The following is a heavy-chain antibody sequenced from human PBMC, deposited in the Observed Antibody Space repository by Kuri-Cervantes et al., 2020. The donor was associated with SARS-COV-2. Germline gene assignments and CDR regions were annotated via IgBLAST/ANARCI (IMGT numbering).Heavy chain of an antibody. CDR2: IIPIFGTA. V-gene: IGHV1-69*13. CDR1: GGTFSSYA. D-gene: IGHD6-13*01. J-gene: IGHJ4*02. CDR3: AREGYEAANFDY. Sequence: SVKVSCKASGGTFSSYAISWVRQAPGQGLEWMGRIIPIFGTAIYAQKFQGRVTITADESTSTAYMELSSLRSEDTAVYYCAREGYEAANFDYWGQGTLVTVSS.